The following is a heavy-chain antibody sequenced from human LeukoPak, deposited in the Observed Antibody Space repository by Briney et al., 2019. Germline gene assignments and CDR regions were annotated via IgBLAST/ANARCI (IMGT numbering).Heavy chain of an antibody. CDR2: IYYSGST. CDR3: ARDRGPLNYGSGGEDWFDP. CDR1: GGSISSYY. D-gene: IGHD3-10*01. Sequence: PSETLSLTCTVSGGSISSYYWSWIRQPPGKGLEWIGYIYYSGSTNYNPSLKSRVTISVDTSKNQFSLKLSSVTAADTAVYYCARDRGPLNYGSGGEDWFDPWGQGTLVTVSS. J-gene: IGHJ5*02. V-gene: IGHV4-59*01.